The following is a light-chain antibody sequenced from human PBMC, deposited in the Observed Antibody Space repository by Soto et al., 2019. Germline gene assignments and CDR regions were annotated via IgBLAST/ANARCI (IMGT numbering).Light chain of an antibody. CDR1: STDVGAYNY. Sequence: QSALTQPPSASGSPGQSVTISCTGTSTDVGAYNYVSWYQQHPGKALKLMIYAVTKRPSGVPDRFSGSKSGSTASLTVSGLQADDEADYYCSSYVGNNNLVFGGGTKLTVL. V-gene: IGLV2-8*01. CDR2: AVT. J-gene: IGLJ3*02. CDR3: SSYVGNNNLV.